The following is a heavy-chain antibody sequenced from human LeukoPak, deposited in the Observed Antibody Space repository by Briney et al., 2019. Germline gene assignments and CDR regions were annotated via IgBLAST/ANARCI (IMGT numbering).Heavy chain of an antibody. D-gene: IGHD3-22*01. V-gene: IGHV3-13*04. CDR3: ARAARTPIGSGYYDY. CDR2: IGTAGDT. CDR1: GFAFSSYD. J-gene: IGHJ4*02. Sequence: PGGSLRLSCAASGFAFSSYDMHWVRQATGKGLEWVSAIGTAGDTYYPGSVKGRFTISRDNSKNTLYLQMNSLRAEDTAVYYCARAARTPIGSGYYDYWGQGTLVTVSS.